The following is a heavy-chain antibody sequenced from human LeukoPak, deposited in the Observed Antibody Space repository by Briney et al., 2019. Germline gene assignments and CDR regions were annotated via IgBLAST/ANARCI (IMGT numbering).Heavy chain of an antibody. Sequence: GASVKVSCKASGYTFTSYDINWVRQATGQGLEWMGWINPNSGGTNYAQKFQGRVTMTRDTSISTAYMELSRLRSDDTAVYYCARVDYYDSSGTGGFDYWGQGTLVTVSS. CDR3: ARVDYYDSSGTGGFDY. CDR1: GYTFTSYD. CDR2: INPNSGGT. D-gene: IGHD3-22*01. V-gene: IGHV1-2*02. J-gene: IGHJ4*02.